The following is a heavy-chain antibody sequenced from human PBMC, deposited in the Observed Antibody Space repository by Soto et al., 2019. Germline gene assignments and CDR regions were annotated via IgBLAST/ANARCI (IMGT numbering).Heavy chain of an antibody. CDR3: ARNVFDFWSVYSHYPMGTNFDY. Sequence: ASVKVSCKASGYTFTSYGISWVRQAPGQGLEWMGWISAYNGNTNYAQKLQGRVTMTTDTSTSTAYMELRSLRSDDTAVFYCARNVFDFWSVYSHYPMGTNFDYWGQGTLVPVSS. CDR1: GYTFTSYG. V-gene: IGHV1-18*01. CDR2: ISAYNGNT. D-gene: IGHD3-3*01. J-gene: IGHJ4*02.